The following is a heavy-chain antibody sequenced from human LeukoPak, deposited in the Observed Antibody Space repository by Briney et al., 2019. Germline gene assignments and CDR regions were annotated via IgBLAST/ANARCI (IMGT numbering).Heavy chain of an antibody. Sequence: EGSLRLSCAASGFTFSSYSMNWVRQAPGKGLVWVSSISSSSSYIYYADSVKGRFTISRDNAKNSLYLQMNSLRAEDTDVYYCARGDSGSYAFDIWGQGTMVTVSS. D-gene: IGHD1-26*01. CDR2: ISSSSSYI. CDR3: ARGDSGSYAFDI. CDR1: GFTFSSYS. V-gene: IGHV3-21*01. J-gene: IGHJ3*02.